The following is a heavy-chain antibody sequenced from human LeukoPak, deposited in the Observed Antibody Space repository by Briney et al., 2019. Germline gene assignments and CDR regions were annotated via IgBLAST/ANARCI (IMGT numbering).Heavy chain of an antibody. V-gene: IGHV1-8*01. J-gene: IGHJ3*02. Sequence: ASVNVSRKASGYTFTSYDINWVRQATGQGLEWMGWMNPNSGNTGYAQKFQGRVTMTRNTSISTAYMELSSLRSEDTAVYYCARGRYCSGGSCHDAFDIWGQGTMLTVSS. CDR1: GYTFTSYD. CDR3: ARGRYCSGGSCHDAFDI. D-gene: IGHD2-15*01. CDR2: MNPNSGNT.